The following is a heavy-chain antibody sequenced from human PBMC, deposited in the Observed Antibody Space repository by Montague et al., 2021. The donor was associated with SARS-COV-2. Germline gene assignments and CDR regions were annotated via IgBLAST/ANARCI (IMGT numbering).Heavy chain of an antibody. D-gene: IGHD3-10*01. CDR3: ARGARQGYGFRLGSFDS. V-gene: IGHV4-38-2*02. Sequence: SETLSLTCTVSGYSISSGYYGGWSSQHPGKGVEGTGEINHSGSTNYNPSLKSRVTMSVDTSKNQFSLKLSSVTAADTAVYYCARGARQGYGFRLGSFDSWGQGTLVTVSS. J-gene: IGHJ4*02. CDR1: GYSISSGYY. CDR2: INHSGST.